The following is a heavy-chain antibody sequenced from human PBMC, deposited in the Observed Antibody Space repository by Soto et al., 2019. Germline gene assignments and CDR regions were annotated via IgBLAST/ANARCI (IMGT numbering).Heavy chain of an antibody. CDR3: ANAYCSSTSCRVEYLQH. CDR2: ISGSGGTS. CDR1: GFTFSSYS. V-gene: IGHV3-23*01. J-gene: IGHJ1*01. D-gene: IGHD2-2*01. Sequence: EVQLLESGGGLVQPGGSLRLSCAASGFTFSSYSMSWVRQAPGKGLEWVSVISGSGGTSYYADSVKGRFTISRDNSNNTVYLQMNSLRAEDTAVYFCANAYCSSTSCRVEYLQHWGQGTLVTVSS.